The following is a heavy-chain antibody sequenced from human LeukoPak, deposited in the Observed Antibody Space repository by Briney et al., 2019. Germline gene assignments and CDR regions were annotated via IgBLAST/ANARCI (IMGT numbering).Heavy chain of an antibody. V-gene: IGHV3-23*01. CDR1: GFTFSSYG. CDR2: ISGSGGST. CDR3: ATYSGAHHKTFDY. D-gene: IGHD1-26*01. J-gene: IGHJ4*02. Sequence: PGGSLRLSCAASGFTFSSYGMSWVRQAPGKGLEWVSAISGSGGSTYYADSVKGRFTISRDNAKNSLYLQMNSVRAEDTAVCYCATYSGAHHKTFDYWGQGTLVTVSS.